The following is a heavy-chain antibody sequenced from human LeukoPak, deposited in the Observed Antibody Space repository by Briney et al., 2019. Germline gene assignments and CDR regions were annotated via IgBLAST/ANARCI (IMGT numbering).Heavy chain of an antibody. CDR1: GFTFSSYW. CDR3: ARDRTYDSSGLFDY. CDR2: IKQDGSEK. V-gene: IGHV3-7*01. J-gene: IGHJ4*02. Sequence: PGGSLRLSCAASGFTFSSYWMSWVRQAPGKGLEWVATIKQDGSEKYYVDSVKGRFTISRDNAKNSLYLQMNSLRAEDTAVYYCARDRTYDSSGLFDYWGQGTLVTVSS. D-gene: IGHD3-22*01.